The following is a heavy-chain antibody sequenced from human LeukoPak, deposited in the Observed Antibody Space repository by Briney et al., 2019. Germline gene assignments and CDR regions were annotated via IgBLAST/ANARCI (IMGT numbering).Heavy chain of an antibody. D-gene: IGHD6-19*01. V-gene: IGHV4-34*01. CDR2: INHSGST. J-gene: IGHJ4*02. CDR3: AACIAVAVDY. CDR1: GGSFSGYY. Sequence: SETLSLTCAVYGGSFSGYYWSWIRQPPGKGLEWIGEINHSGSTNYNPSLKGRVTISVDTSRNQFSLKLSSVTATDTAVYYCAACIAVAVDYWGQGTLVTVPS.